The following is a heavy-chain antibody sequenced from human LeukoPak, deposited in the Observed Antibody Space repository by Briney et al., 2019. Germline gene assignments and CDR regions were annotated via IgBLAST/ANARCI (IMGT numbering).Heavy chain of an antibody. J-gene: IGHJ6*02. CDR1: GGSISSSSYY. CDR2: IYYSGST. D-gene: IGHD2-2*01. Sequence: SETLSLTCTVSGGSISSSSYYWGWIRQPPGKGLEWIGSIYYSGSTYYHPSLKSRVTISVDTSKNQFSLKLSSVTAADTAVYYCASYQYQLPYLYYYYYGMDVWGQGTTVTVSS. V-gene: IGHV4-39*01. CDR3: ASYQYQLPYLYYYYYGMDV.